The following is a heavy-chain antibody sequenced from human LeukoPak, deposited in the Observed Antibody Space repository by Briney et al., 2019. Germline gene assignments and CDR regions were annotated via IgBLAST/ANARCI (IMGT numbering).Heavy chain of an antibody. Sequence: GGSLRLSCAASGFTFSSSAMSWVRQAPGKGLEWVSSISGSGSGGSTYYADSVKGRFTISRDNSKNSLYLQMNSLRAEDTAVYYCARVNEYSSSEGDYWGQGTLVTVSS. D-gene: IGHD6-13*01. CDR1: GFTFSSSA. CDR3: ARVNEYSSSEGDY. CDR2: ISGSGSGGST. J-gene: IGHJ4*02. V-gene: IGHV3-23*01.